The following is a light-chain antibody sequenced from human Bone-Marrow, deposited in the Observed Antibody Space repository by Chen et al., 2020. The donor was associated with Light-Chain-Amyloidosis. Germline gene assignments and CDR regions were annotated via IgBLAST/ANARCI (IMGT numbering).Light chain of an antibody. J-gene: IGKJ2*01. CDR1: QNIGSS. CDR2: FAS. V-gene: IGKV6-21*01. Sequence: EVVLTQSPDFQSVTPKEKVTITCRASQNIGSSLHWYQQKPDQSPKLLIKFASQSFSGVPSRFSGSGSGTDITLTINSLEAEDAATYFCHQSRNLPHTFGQGTKLEIK. CDR3: HQSRNLPHT.